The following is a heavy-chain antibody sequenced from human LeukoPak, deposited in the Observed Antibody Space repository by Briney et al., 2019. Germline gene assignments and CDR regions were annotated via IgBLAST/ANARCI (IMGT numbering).Heavy chain of an antibody. Sequence: GGSLRLSCAASGFAIRAYYMSWVRQAPGRGPEWVSYSMAPIGNIYNAGCVKGRFTISSDHASNSVYLQMITLRAEDTAVYDCASAGGCSGWYENACDIWGQGTMVTVSS. J-gene: IGHJ3*02. CDR1: GFAIRAYY. CDR2: SMAPIGNI. V-gene: IGHV3-11*01. CDR3: ASAGGCSGWYENACDI. D-gene: IGHD6-19*01.